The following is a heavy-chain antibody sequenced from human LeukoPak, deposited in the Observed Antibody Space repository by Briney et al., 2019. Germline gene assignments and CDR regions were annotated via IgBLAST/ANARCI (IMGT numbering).Heavy chain of an antibody. J-gene: IGHJ4*02. V-gene: IGHV3-9*01. CDR2: ISWNSGSI. CDR1: AFTFSSYA. Sequence: GGSLRLSCAASAFTFSSYAMHWVRQAPGKGLEWVSGISWNSGSIGYADSVKGRFTISRDNAKNSLYLQMNSLRAEDTALYYCAKATPYYYDSSGYYPLDYWGQGTLVTVSS. D-gene: IGHD3-22*01. CDR3: AKATPYYYDSSGYYPLDY.